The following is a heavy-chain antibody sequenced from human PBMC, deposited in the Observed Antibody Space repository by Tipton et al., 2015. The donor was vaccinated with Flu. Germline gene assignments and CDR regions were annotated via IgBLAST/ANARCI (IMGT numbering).Heavy chain of an antibody. V-gene: IGHV3-9*01. J-gene: IGHJ6*02. Sequence: SLRLSCATSGFTFHNYAIHWVRQAPGKALEWVSGISWDGDDIRYADSVRGRFTVSRDNARKSLHLQMNSLRAEDTALYYCAKDIILRFLEWLLPPYYYYYYGMDVWGQGTTVTVSS. CDR2: ISWDGDDI. CDR1: GFTFHNYA. D-gene: IGHD3-3*01. CDR3: AKDIILRFLEWLLPPYYYYYYGMDV.